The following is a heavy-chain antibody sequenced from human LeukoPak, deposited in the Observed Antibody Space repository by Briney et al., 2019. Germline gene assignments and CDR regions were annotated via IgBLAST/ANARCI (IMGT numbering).Heavy chain of an antibody. V-gene: IGHV3-11*04. CDR3: ASDISNKGFDY. CDR1: GLPLINYY. J-gene: IGHJ4*02. Sequence: PGGSLRLSSAASGLPLINYYMSWIRQAPGKGLKWVSYISNIGSTTHHADSVKGRFTISRDNAKNSLYLQMNSLRAEDTAVYYCASDISNKGFDYWGQGTLVTVSS. D-gene: IGHD3-3*02. CDR2: ISNIGSTT.